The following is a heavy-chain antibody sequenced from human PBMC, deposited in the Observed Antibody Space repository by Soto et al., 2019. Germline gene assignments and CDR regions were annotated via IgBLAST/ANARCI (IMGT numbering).Heavy chain of an antibody. CDR1: GYTFTSYG. V-gene: IGHV1-18*01. CDR2: ISAYNGNT. J-gene: IGHJ5*02. Sequence: ASVKVSCKASGYTFTSYGISGVRQAPGQGLEWMGWISAYNGNTNYAQKLQGRVTMTTDTSTSTAYMELRSLRSDDTAVYYCARDEYSSGSTNWFDPWGQGTLVTVSS. CDR3: ARDEYSSGSTNWFDP. D-gene: IGHD6-19*01.